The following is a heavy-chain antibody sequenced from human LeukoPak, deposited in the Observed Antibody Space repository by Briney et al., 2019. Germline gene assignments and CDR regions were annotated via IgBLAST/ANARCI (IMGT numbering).Heavy chain of an antibody. Sequence: PGGSLRLSCAASGFTFSSYAMSWVRQAPGKGLEWVSAISGSGGSTYYADSMKGRLTISRDNSKNTLYLQMNSPRAEDTAVYYCAKPVGPKGYDFWSGYRVPPIDYWGQGTLVTVSS. CDR1: GFTFSSYA. CDR3: AKPVGPKGYDFWSGYRVPPIDY. J-gene: IGHJ4*02. D-gene: IGHD3-3*01. V-gene: IGHV3-23*01. CDR2: ISGSGGST.